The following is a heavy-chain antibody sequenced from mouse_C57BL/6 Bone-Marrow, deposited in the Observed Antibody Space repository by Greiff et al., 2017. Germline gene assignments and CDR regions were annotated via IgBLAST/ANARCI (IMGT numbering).Heavy chain of an antibody. J-gene: IGHJ1*03. CDR1: GYTFTSYW. D-gene: IGHD2-14*01. V-gene: IGHV1-64*01. Sequence: QVQLKQPGAELVKPGASVKLSCKASGYTFTSYWMHWVKQRPGQGLEWIGMIHPNSGSTNYNEKFKSKATLTVDKSSSTAYMQLSSLTSADSAVYYCAIIGGGWYFDVWGTGTTVTVSS. CDR3: AIIGGGWYFDV. CDR2: IHPNSGST.